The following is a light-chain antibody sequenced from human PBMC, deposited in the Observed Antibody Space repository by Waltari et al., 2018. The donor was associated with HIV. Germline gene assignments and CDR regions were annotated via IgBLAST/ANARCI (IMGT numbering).Light chain of an antibody. CDR2: DNN. CDR3: GTGDSSLGVVV. Sequence: QSVLTQPPSVSAAPGQKVTISCSGSSSNLGNNFVPWFQQLPGTAPNLLICDNNRRPAGMPDRFAGSKSGTSATLGITGLQTGDEANYDCGTGDSSLGVVVFGGGTKLTVL. V-gene: IGLV1-51*01. CDR1: SSNLGNNF. J-gene: IGLJ2*01.